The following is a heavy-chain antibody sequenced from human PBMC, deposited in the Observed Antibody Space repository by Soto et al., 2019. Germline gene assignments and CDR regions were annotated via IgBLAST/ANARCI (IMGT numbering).Heavy chain of an antibody. CDR3: ARVGVMVAKDSYYYGMDV. CDR1: GGTFSSHG. D-gene: IGHD3-16*02. J-gene: IGHJ6*02. Sequence: SVKVSCKASGGTFSSHGISWVRQAPGQGLEWMGGIIPILGTTNYAQQFQDRVTIIADESTSTAYMELSSLRSEDTAVYYCARVGVMVAKDSYYYGMDVWGQETTVTVSS. CDR2: IIPILGTT. V-gene: IGHV1-69*13.